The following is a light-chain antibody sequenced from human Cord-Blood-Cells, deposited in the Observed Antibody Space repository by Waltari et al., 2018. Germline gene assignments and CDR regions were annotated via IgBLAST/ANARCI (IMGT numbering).Light chain of an antibody. J-gene: IGKJ5*01. CDR3: QQRSNWPG. Sequence: EIVLPPSPATLSLSPGERATLSCRASQSVSSYLAWYQKKPGQAPSLLIYDASNRATGIPARFSGSGSGTDFTLTISSLEPEDFAVYYCQQRSNWPGFGQGTRLEIK. V-gene: IGKV3-11*01. CDR1: QSVSSY. CDR2: DAS.